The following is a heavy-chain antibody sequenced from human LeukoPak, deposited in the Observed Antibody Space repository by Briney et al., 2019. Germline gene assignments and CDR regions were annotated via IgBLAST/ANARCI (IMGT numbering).Heavy chain of an antibody. J-gene: IGHJ6*03. CDR1: GYTFTSYG. Sequence: ASVKVSCKASGYTFTSYGISWVRQAPGQGLEWMGWISAYNGNTNYAQKLQGRVTMTTDTSTSTAYMELRSLRSDDTAVYYCARALYCSSTSCYYYYYMDVWGKGTTVTISS. V-gene: IGHV1-18*01. D-gene: IGHD2-2*01. CDR2: ISAYNGNT. CDR3: ARALYCSSTSCYYYYYMDV.